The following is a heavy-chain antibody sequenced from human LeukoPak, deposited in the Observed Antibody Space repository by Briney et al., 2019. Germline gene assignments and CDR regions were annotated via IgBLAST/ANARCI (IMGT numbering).Heavy chain of an antibody. Sequence: PGESLKISCKGSGYSFTSYWIGWVRQMPGKGLEWMGIIYPGDSDTRYSPSFQGQVTISADKSISTAYLQWSSLKASDTAMYYCARSYYDFWSGYSPFCYWGQGTLVPVSS. CDR1: GYSFTSYW. V-gene: IGHV5-51*01. D-gene: IGHD3-3*01. CDR3: ARSYYDFWSGYSPFCY. CDR2: IYPGDSDT. J-gene: IGHJ4*02.